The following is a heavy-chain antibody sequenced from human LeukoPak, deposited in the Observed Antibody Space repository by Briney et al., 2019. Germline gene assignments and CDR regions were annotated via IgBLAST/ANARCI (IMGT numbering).Heavy chain of an antibody. V-gene: IGHV3-74*01. J-gene: IGHJ5*02. CDR3: TANWFDP. Sequence: GGSLRLSCAASGFTFSRYWMHWVRQAPGKGLVWVSRINSDASRTNYADSVRGRFTISRDNAKNTLYLHMNSLRAEDTAVYYCTANWFDPWGQGTLVTVSS. CDR1: GFTFSRYW. CDR2: INSDASRT.